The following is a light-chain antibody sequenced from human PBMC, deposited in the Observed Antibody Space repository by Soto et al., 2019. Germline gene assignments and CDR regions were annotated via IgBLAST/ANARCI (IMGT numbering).Light chain of an antibody. Sequence: DIQMTQSPSSLSASVGDRVTITCRASQSISSYLNWYQQKPGKAPKLLIYAASSLQSRVPSRFTGSASGTDFTITISSLQPEDFATYYCQQSYSTPWTFGQGTKVEIK. CDR2: AAS. CDR1: QSISSY. V-gene: IGKV1-39*01. CDR3: QQSYSTPWT. J-gene: IGKJ1*01.